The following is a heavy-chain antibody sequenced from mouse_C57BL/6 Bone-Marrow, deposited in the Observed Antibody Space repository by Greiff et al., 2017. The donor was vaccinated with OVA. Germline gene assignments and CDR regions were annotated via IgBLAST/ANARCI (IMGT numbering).Heavy chain of an antibody. Sequence: QVQLQQPGAELVKPGASVKMSCKASGYTFTSYWITWVKQRPGQGLEWIGDIYPGSGSTNYNEKFKSKATLTVDTSSSTAYMQLSSLTSEDSAVYCWAREGDYGYDGYAMDYWGQGTSVTVSS. CDR3: AREGDYGYDGYAMDY. CDR2: IYPGSGST. CDR1: GYTFTSYW. D-gene: IGHD2-2*01. J-gene: IGHJ4*01. V-gene: IGHV1-55*01.